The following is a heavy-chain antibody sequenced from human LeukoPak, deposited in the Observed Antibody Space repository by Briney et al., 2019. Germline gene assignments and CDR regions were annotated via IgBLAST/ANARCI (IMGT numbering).Heavy chain of an antibody. J-gene: IGHJ4*02. D-gene: IGHD2-2*01. CDR3: ARVATSSRLFDY. V-gene: IGHV6-1*01. CDR2: TYYRSKWYN. CDR1: GDSVSSNVTA. Sequence: SQTLSLTCAVSGDSVSSNVTAWNWIRQSPSRGLEWLGRTYYRSKWYNDYAVSVKSRITINPDTSKNQFSLQLNSVTPEDTAVYYCARVATSSRLFDYWGQGTLVTVSS.